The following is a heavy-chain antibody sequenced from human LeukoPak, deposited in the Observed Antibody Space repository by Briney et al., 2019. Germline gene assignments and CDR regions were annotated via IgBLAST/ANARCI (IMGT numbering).Heavy chain of an antibody. D-gene: IGHD3/OR15-3a*01. CDR2: KKKEGSEK. CDR1: GLTFRSNW. Sequence: GGSLRLLCAHSGLTFRSNWMSWVRQARGKGLEWVAHKKKEGSEKYYVVSVKGGDTISRDNAENSLYVQINTVRQEDTDVYYCARDRDWLFDYWGQGSLVTV. J-gene: IGHJ4*02. CDR3: ARDRDWLFDY. V-gene: IGHV3-7*05.